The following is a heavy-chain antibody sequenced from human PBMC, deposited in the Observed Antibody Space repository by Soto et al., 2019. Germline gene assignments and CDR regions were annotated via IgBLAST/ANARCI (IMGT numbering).Heavy chain of an antibody. CDR1: GYTFTSYG. V-gene: IGHV1-18*01. J-gene: IGHJ5*02. D-gene: IGHD1-26*01. Sequence: QVQLVQSGAEVKKPGASVKVSCKASGYTFTSYGISWVRQAPGQGLEWMGWISAYNGNTNYAQKLQGRVTMTTDTSTSTGYMELRSLRSDDTAVYYCARQLRESGSYGFWFDPWGQGTLVTVSS. CDR3: ARQLRESGSYGFWFDP. CDR2: ISAYNGNT.